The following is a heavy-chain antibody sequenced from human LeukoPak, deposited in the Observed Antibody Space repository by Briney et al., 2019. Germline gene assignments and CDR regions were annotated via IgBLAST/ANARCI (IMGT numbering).Heavy chain of an antibody. D-gene: IGHD5-18*01. V-gene: IGHV1-18*01. J-gene: IGHJ5*02. CDR2: ISAYNGNT. CDR3: ARPGYSYGYGPNWFDP. CDR1: GYTFTSYG. Sequence: GASVKVSCKASGYTFTSYGISWVRQAPGQGLEWMGWISAYNGNTNYAQKLQGRVTMTTDTSTSTAYMELRSLRSDDTAVYYCARPGYSYGYGPNWFDPWGQGTLVTVSS.